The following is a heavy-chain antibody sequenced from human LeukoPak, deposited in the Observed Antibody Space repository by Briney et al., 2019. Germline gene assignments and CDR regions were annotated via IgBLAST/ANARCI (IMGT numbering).Heavy chain of an antibody. D-gene: IGHD1-7*01. Sequence: PGGSLRLSCAASGSTFDDYAMHWVRQAPGKGLEWVSGISWNSGSIGYADSVKGRFTISRDNAKNSLYLQMNSLRAEDMALYYCAKGKLELTDAFDIWGQGTMVTVSS. V-gene: IGHV3-9*03. CDR1: GSTFDDYA. J-gene: IGHJ3*02. CDR3: AKGKLELTDAFDI. CDR2: ISWNSGSI.